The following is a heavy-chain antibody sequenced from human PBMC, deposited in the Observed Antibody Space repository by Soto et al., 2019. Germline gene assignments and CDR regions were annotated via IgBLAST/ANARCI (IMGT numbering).Heavy chain of an antibody. V-gene: IGHV3-23*01. J-gene: IGHJ4*02. Sequence: EVQLLESGGGLVQPGGSLRLSCAASGFTFSSYAMGWVRQAPVKGLQWISVISSRGGSTYYADSVKGRFTISRDNSNGTLVLDMKGLRAEDSAVYYCARRDNVFIWGSYDYWGQGTLVTVSS. CDR3: ARRDNVFIWGSYDY. CDR2: ISSRGGST. CDR1: GFTFSSYA. D-gene: IGHD3-16*01.